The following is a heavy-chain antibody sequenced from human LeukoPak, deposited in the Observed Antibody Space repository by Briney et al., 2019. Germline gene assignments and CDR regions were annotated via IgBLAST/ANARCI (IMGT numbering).Heavy chain of an antibody. CDR3: ARDLPIYYYGMDV. CDR2: ISSSSSYT. V-gene: IGHV3-11*06. D-gene: IGHD2-2*02. Sequence: PGGSLRLSCAASGFTFSDYYMSWIRQAPGKGLEWVSYISSSSSYTNYADFVKGRFTISRDNAKNSLYLQMNSLRAEDTAVYYCARDLPIYYYGMDVWGKGTTVTVSS. J-gene: IGHJ6*04. CDR1: GFTFSDYY.